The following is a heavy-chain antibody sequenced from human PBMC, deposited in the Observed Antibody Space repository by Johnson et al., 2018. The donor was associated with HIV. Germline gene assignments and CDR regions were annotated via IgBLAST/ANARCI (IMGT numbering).Heavy chain of an antibody. D-gene: IGHD2-8*01. CDR2: IKSKYHDETT. V-gene: IGHV3-15*01. CDR3: TTGSCIDGVCYAFDV. J-gene: IGHJ3*01. CDR1: GFTFKNAW. Sequence: EVPLVESGGGFVKPEGSLRLSCAASGFTFKNAWMHWVRQAPGKGLEWIGRIKSKYHDETTDYAAPVKGRFAISRDDSKNTVYLQMNSLKAEDTAVYYCTTGSCIDGVCYAFDVWGQGTMVTVSS.